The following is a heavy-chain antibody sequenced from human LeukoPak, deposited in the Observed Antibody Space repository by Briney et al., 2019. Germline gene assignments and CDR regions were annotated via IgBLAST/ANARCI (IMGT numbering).Heavy chain of an antibody. CDR3: AKDRVNCSSTSCYSVGGNFDY. CDR2: IRYDGGNK. CDR1: GFTFSSYG. V-gene: IGHV3-30*02. Sequence: GGSLRLSCAASGFTFSSYGMHWVRQAPGKGLEWVAFIRYDGGNKYYADSVKGRFTISRDNSKNTLYLQMNSLRAEDTAVYYCAKDRVNCSSTSCYSVGGNFDYWGQGTLVPVSS. J-gene: IGHJ4*02. D-gene: IGHD2-2*01.